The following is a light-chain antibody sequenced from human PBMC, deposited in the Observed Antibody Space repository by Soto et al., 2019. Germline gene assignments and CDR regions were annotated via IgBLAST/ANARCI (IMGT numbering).Light chain of an antibody. Sequence: EIVLTQSPGTLSLSPGERATLSCRASQSVSSSYLAWYQQKPGQAPRLLMYGASSRATGIPDRFSGSGSGTDFTLTISRLEPEDFALYYCQQYDSSPRTFGQGTKVDSK. J-gene: IGKJ1*01. CDR1: QSVSSSY. CDR2: GAS. CDR3: QQYDSSPRT. V-gene: IGKV3-20*01.